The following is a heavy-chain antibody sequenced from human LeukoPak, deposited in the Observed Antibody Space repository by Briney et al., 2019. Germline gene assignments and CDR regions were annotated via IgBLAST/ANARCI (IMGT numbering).Heavy chain of an antibody. D-gene: IGHD3-10*01. CDR2: IYTSGST. V-gene: IGHV4-4*07. J-gene: IGHJ5*02. Sequence: SETLSLTCTVSGGSISSYYWSWIRQPAGKGLEWIGRIYTSGSTNYNPSLKSRVTMSVDTSKNQFSLKLSSVTAADTAVYYCARDREVRGVIGWFAAWGQGTLVTASS. CDR3: ARDREVRGVIGWFAA. CDR1: GGSISSYY.